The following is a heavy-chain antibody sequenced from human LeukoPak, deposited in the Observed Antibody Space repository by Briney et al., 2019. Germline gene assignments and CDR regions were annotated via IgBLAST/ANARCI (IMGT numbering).Heavy chain of an antibody. Sequence: GGSLRLSCAASGVTFRSYAMSWVRQAPGKGLEWVSTISANGFSTYYADSVKGRFTISRDNSKNTLYLQMNSLRAEDTAVYYCAKVGDFWSGYPFDYWGQGTLVTVSS. CDR2: ISANGFST. J-gene: IGHJ4*02. V-gene: IGHV3-23*01. CDR3: AKVGDFWSGYPFDY. CDR1: GVTFRSYA. D-gene: IGHD3-3*01.